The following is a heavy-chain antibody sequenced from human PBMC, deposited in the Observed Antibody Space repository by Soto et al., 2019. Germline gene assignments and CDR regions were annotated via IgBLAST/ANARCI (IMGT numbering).Heavy chain of an antibody. CDR2: MNPNTGSS. CDR3: ARRAETNGWNAFGADKYYFDF. CDR1: GYTFTSYD. V-gene: IGHV1-8*01. D-gene: IGHD1-1*01. J-gene: IGHJ4*02. Sequence: QVQLVQSGAEVRKPGASVKVSCEASGYTFTSYDIYWVRQATGQGLEWMGWMNPNTGSSAYAQKFQGRVTVTSDTSINTSHMELSSLRSEDTAVYYCARRAETNGWNAFGADKYYFDFWGQGTLVTVSS.